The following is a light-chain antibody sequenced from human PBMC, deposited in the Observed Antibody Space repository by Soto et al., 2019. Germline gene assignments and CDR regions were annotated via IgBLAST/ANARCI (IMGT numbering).Light chain of an antibody. V-gene: IGKV3-11*01. CDR3: QQRSNWPPWT. J-gene: IGKJ1*01. CDR2: GAS. Sequence: EIVLTQSPGTLSLSPGERATLSCRASQSVSSKLAWYQQKPGQAPRLLIYGASTRATGIPARFSGSGSGTDFTLTISSLEPEDFAVYYCQQRSNWPPWTFGQGTKVDIK. CDR1: QSVSSK.